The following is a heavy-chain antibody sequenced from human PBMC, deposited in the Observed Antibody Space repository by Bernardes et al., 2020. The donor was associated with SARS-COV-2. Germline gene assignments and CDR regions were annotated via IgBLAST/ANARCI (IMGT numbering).Heavy chain of an antibody. CDR1: GFIFSSYW. CDR3: AVATNYYYGMDV. V-gene: IGHV3-74*01. D-gene: IGHD5-12*01. CDR2: INSDGSAT. Sequence: GGSLRLSCAASGFIFSSYWMHWVRQAPGKGLVWVSRINSDGSATSYADSVKGRFTISRDNAKNTLYLQMNSLRAEDTAVYYCAVATNYYYGMDVWGQGTTVTVSS. J-gene: IGHJ6*02.